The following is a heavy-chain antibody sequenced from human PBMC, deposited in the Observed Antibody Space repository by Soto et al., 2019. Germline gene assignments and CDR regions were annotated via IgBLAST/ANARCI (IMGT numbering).Heavy chain of an antibody. Sequence: QVQLVESGGGVVQPGRSLRLSCAASGFTFSSYGMHWVRQAPGKGLEWVAVISYDGSNKYYADSVKGRFTISRDNSKNALYLQMNSPRAEDTAVYYCANDGGIVLVPSAIDYWGQGTLVTVSS. V-gene: IGHV3-30*18. CDR2: ISYDGSNK. CDR3: ANDGGIVLVPSAIDY. CDR1: GFTFSSYG. D-gene: IGHD2-2*01. J-gene: IGHJ4*02.